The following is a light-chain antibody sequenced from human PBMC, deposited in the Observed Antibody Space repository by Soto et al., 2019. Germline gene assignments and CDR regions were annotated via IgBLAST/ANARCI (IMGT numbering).Light chain of an antibody. V-gene: IGLV2-23*01. CDR3: CSYASSSTYV. J-gene: IGLJ1*01. CDR1: SSDVGSYNL. CDR2: EGT. Sequence: QSALTQPASVSGSPGQSITISCTGTSSDVGSYNLVSWYQQHPGKAPKPMIYEGTKRPSGVSDRFSGSRSGNTASLTISGLQAEDEADYFCCSYASSSTYVFRTGTKLTVL.